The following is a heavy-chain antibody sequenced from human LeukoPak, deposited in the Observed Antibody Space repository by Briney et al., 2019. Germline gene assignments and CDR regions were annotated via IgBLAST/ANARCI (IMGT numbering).Heavy chain of an antibody. D-gene: IGHD3-3*01. CDR1: GFTFSSYG. CDR2: IRYDGSNK. Sequence: GGSLRLSCAASGFTFSSYGMHWVRQAPGKELEWVAFIRYDGSNKYYADSVKGRFTISRDNSKNTLYLQMNSLRAEDTAVYYCARDHLRVRFLEWLSVGPNWFDPWGQGTLVTVSS. V-gene: IGHV3-30*02. J-gene: IGHJ5*02. CDR3: ARDHLRVRFLEWLSVGPNWFDP.